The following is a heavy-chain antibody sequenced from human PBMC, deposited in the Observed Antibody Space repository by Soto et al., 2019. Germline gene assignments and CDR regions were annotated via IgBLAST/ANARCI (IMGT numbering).Heavy chain of an antibody. J-gene: IGHJ3*01. CDR2: IFGSGAPT. D-gene: IGHD3-16*01. CDR1: GFTFSHYA. Sequence: EVQLLESGGGLVQPGGSLRLSCAASGFTFSHYAMSWVRQAPGKGLQWVSTIFGSGAPTHYADSVKGRFGISRDNSNNMLFREMNSLKDEDTDVYYCTREASSWGFAFDLWGQGTRVAVSS. CDR3: TREASSWGFAFDL. V-gene: IGHV3-23*01.